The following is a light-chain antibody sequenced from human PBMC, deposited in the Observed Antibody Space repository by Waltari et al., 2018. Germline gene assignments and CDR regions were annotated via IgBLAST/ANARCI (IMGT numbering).Light chain of an antibody. CDR3: QQANSFPYT. V-gene: IGKV1-12*01. Sequence: QMTQSPSSLSASVGDRVTTTCRARQGISRWLAWYQQKPGKAPNLLMYAASSLQSGVPSRFSGSGSGTDFTLTISSLQPEDSAIYYCQQANSFPYTFGQGTKVEIK. CDR2: AAS. J-gene: IGKJ2*01. CDR1: QGISRW.